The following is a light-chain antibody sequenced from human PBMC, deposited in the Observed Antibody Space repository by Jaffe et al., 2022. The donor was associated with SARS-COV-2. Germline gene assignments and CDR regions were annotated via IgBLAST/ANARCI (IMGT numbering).Light chain of an antibody. V-gene: IGKV3-20*01. CDR3: QQYGTSPAT. CDR1: QTVSSSY. CDR2: SAS. Sequence: EIVLTQSPGTLSLSPGERATLSCRASQTVSSSYLAWYQQRPGQGPRLLIYSASSRATGIPDRFSGSGSGTDFTLTISRLEPEDFAVYYCQQYGTSPATFGQGTKLEIK. J-gene: IGKJ2*01.